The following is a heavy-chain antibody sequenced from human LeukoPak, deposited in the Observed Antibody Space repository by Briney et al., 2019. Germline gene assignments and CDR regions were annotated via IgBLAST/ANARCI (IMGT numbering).Heavy chain of an antibody. CDR2: FDPEAGET. J-gene: IGHJ5*02. CDR1: GNTLSEFS. Sequence: GASVKVSCKVTGNTLSEFSMHWVRQSPGKGLEWMGGFDPEAGETVYAQKFQGRVTMTEDTSTETAYMELSSLRSEDTAVYYCATDLLAGGLKTFDPWGQGTLVTVSS. V-gene: IGHV1-24*01. CDR3: ATDLLAGGLKTFDP.